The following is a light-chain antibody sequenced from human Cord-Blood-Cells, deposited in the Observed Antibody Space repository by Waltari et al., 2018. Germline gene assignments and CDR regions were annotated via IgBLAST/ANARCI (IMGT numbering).Light chain of an antibody. CDR3: SSYAGSNNG. CDR2: GVS. Sequence: QSALTQPPSASGSPGQSVTISCTGTSSDVGCYNYVSWYQQHPGKAPKLMIYGVSKRPSGVPDRFAGSKSGNTASLTVSGLQAEDEADYCCSSYAGSNNGFGGGTKLTVL. V-gene: IGLV2-8*01. J-gene: IGLJ3*02. CDR1: SSDVGCYNY.